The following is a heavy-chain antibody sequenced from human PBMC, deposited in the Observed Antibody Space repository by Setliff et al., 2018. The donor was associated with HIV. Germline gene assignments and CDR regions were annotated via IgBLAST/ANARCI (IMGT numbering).Heavy chain of an antibody. CDR1: GYTFTNYD. J-gene: IGHJ6*02. D-gene: IGHD3-3*01. V-gene: IGHV1-8*01. Sequence: ASVKVSCKSLGYTFTNYDIFWVRQAAGQGLEWMARMNPYSGDTALAQRFHGRVTLTRDTSIRTAYMTLSSLRSDDTAVYFCTRGPWGYDFWNGPSPMEVWGQGTTGTVS. CDR2: MNPYSGDT. CDR3: TRGPWGYDFWNGPSPMEV.